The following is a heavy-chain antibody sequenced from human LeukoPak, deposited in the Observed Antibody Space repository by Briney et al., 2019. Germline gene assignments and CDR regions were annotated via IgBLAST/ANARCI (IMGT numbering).Heavy chain of an antibody. D-gene: IGHD6-13*01. CDR1: GGSISSGGYS. CDR3: ARVGQQLAFDH. CDR2: IYHSGST. V-gene: IGHV4-30-2*01. Sequence: SETLSLTCAVSGGSISSGGYSWSWIRQPPGKGLEWIGYIYHSGSTYYNPSLKSRVTISLDRSKNQFFLKLSSVTAADTAVYYCARVGQQLAFDHWGQGTLVTVSS. J-gene: IGHJ4*02.